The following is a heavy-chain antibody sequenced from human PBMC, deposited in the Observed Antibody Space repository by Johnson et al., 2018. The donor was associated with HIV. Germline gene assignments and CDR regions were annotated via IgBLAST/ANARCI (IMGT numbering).Heavy chain of an antibody. CDR1: GFSFSIYW. CDR3: ARENWGQRMNAFDI. CDR2: INQDGSEM. J-gene: IGHJ3*02. Sequence: VQLVESGGGLVQPGGSLRLSCGGSGFSFSIYWLTWVRQAPGKGLEWVANINQDGSEMYYVDSVKGRFTISRDNANNSLYVQMNSLRAEDTAVYYCARENWGQRMNAFDIWGQGTMVTVSS. V-gene: IGHV3-7*05. D-gene: IGHD7-27*01.